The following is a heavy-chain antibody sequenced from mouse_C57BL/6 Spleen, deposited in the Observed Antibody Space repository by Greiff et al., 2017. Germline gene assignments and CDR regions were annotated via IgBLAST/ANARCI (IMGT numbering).Heavy chain of an antibody. CDR1: GYTFTSYW. V-gene: IGHV1-64*01. CDR2: IHPNSGST. CDR3: ARWIYYAMDY. Sequence: QVQLQQPGAELVKPGASVKLSCKASGYTFTSYWMHWVKQRPGQGLEWIGMIHPNSGSTNYNEKFKSKATLTVDKSSSTAYMELRSLTSEDSAVYYCARWIYYAMDYWGQGTSVTVSS. J-gene: IGHJ4*01.